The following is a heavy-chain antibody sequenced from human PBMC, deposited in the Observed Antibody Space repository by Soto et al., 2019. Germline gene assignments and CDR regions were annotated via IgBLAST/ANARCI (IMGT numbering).Heavy chain of an antibody. CDR3: AKSPGMYYYDSSGYYHYDY. J-gene: IGHJ4*02. CDR1: GFTFSSYA. Sequence: GGSLSLSCAASGFTFSSYAMSWVRQAPGKGLEWVSAISGSGVSTYYADSVKGRFTISRDNSKNTLYLQMNSLRAEDTAVYYCAKSPGMYYYDSSGYYHYDYWGQGT. V-gene: IGHV3-23*01. CDR2: ISGSGVST. D-gene: IGHD3-22*01.